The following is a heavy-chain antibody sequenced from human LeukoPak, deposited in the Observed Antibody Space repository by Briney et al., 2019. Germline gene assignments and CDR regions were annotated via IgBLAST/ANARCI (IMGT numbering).Heavy chain of an antibody. CDR3: AKRSVGRCFDY. CDR1: GFIFRSYE. V-gene: IGHV3-48*03. CDR2: ISSSGSTI. D-gene: IGHD2-15*01. J-gene: IGHJ4*02. Sequence: GSLRLSCAASGFIFRSYEMNWVRQAPGKGLEWVSYISSSGSTIYYADSVRGRFTISRDNAKNSLYLQMNSLRPEDTALYYCAKRSVGRCFDYWGQGTLVTVSS.